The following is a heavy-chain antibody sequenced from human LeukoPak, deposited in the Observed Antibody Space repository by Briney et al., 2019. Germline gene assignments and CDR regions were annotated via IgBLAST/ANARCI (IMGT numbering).Heavy chain of an antibody. CDR2: MDGGGSAT. D-gene: IGHD2-8*01. V-gene: IGHV3-7*03. CDR1: GFAFNSYW. Sequence: GGSLRLSCASSGFAFNSYWMSWVRQTPGKGLEWVATMDGGGSATYYVDSVKGRFTITRDNAKNSLFLQMNSLRAEDTALYYCANEEWYRFDYWGQGTLVTVPS. CDR3: ANEEWYRFDY. J-gene: IGHJ4*02.